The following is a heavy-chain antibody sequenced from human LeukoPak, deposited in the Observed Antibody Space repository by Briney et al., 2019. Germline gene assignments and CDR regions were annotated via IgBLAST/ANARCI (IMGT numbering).Heavy chain of an antibody. D-gene: IGHD3-10*01. J-gene: IGHJ4*02. CDR2: IYYSGST. CDR1: GGSISSYY. CDR3: ARGDYGSGSYYDPSYYFDY. V-gene: IGHV4-59*01. Sequence: SETLSLTCTASGGSISSYYWSWIRQPPGKGPEWIGYIYYSGSTNYNPSLKSRVTISVDTSKNQFSLKLSSVTAADTAVYYCARGDYGSGSYYDPSYYFDYWGQGTLVTVSS.